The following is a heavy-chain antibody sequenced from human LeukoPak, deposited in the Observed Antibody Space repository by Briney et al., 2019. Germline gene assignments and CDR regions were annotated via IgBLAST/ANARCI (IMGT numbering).Heavy chain of an antibody. CDR3: AKSGGGFWSGYYLYYFDY. CDR1: GFTFDDYA. J-gene: IGHJ4*02. Sequence: PGGSLRLSCAASGFTFDDYAMHWVRQAPGKGLEWVSLISGDGGSTYYADSVKGRFTISGDNSKNSLYLQMNSLRTEDTALYYCAKSGGGFWSGYYLYYFDYWGQGTLVTVSS. V-gene: IGHV3-43*02. D-gene: IGHD3-3*01. CDR2: ISGDGGST.